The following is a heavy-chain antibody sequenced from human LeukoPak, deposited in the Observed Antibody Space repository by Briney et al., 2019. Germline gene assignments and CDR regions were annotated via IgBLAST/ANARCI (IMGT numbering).Heavy chain of an antibody. CDR1: GYTFTSYY. CDR3: ARAPPTGVYEYRGSDGDYFDY. D-gene: IGHD1-26*01. CDR2: INPSGGST. J-gene: IGHJ4*02. Sequence: GASVKVSCKASGYTFTSYYMHWVRQAPGQGLEWMGIINPSGGSTSYAQKFQGRVTMTRDTSTSTVYMELSSLRSEDTAVYYCARAPPTGVYEYRGSDGDYFDYWARGPLVTVSS. V-gene: IGHV1-46*01.